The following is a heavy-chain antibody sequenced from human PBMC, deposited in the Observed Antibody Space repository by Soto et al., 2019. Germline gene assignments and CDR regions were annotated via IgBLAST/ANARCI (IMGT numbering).Heavy chain of an antibody. V-gene: IGHV3-74*01. CDR3: ARGYSYGLDH. D-gene: IGHD5-18*01. CDR1: GLTFSRHW. Sequence: EVQLVESGGGLVQPGGSLRLSCAASGLTFSRHWMHWVRQAPGNGLVWVSRISPDGSGTYYADSVKGRFTISRDNAKNTLYLQMSSLRADDTAVYSCARGYSYGLDHWGQGTLATVSS. CDR2: ISPDGSGT. J-gene: IGHJ4*02.